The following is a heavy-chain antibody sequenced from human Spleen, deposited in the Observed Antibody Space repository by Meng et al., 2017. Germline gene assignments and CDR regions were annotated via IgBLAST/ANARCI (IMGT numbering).Heavy chain of an antibody. CDR2: IYHGGDT. V-gene: IGHV4/OR15-8*02. D-gene: IGHD6-19*01. J-gene: IGHJ4*02. CDR3: ASWIYSCGWQ. CDR1: GGSISSIDW. Sequence: QGQRRVLGPGLGKPSGTLSLPCVVSGGSISSIDWWSWVRQPPGKGLEWIGEIYHGGDTNYNPSLKSRVTIAIDKSKNQFSLKLSSVTAADTAVYYCASWIYSCGWQWGQGALVTVSS.